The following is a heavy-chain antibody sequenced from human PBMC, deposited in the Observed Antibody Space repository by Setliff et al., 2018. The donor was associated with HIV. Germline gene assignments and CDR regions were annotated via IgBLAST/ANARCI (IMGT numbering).Heavy chain of an antibody. J-gene: IGHJ4*02. CDR3: ARGPPFAY. V-gene: IGHV4-61*02. CDR2: ITNTGAT. Sequence: SETLSLTCTVSGDSISSGNYYWTWIRQPAGKALEWIGRITNTGATEYNPSLKSRVTVSVDTSQNQFSLKLTSVTAADTATYFCARGPPFAYWGQGLLVTVSS. CDR1: GDSISSGNYY.